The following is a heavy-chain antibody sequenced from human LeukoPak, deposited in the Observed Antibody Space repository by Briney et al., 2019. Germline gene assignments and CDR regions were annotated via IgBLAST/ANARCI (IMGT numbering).Heavy chain of an antibody. CDR1: GFTFSRYW. J-gene: IGHJ3*02. D-gene: IGHD3-9*01. Sequence: GGSLRLSCAASGFTFSRYWMSWVRQAPGKGLEWVANIQQDGSEKYYVDSVKGRFTISRDNAKNSLYLPMNSLRAEDTAVYYCARDLYDILTGYYYDAFDIWGQGTMVTVSS. V-gene: IGHV3-7*01. CDR2: IQQDGSEK. CDR3: ARDLYDILTGYYYDAFDI.